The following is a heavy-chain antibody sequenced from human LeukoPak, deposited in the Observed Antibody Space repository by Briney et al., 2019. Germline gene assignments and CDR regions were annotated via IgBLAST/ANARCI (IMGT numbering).Heavy chain of an antibody. D-gene: IGHD3-10*01. CDR1: GGSFSDYY. V-gene: IGHV4-34*01. J-gene: IGHJ4*02. CDR2: INHSGST. CDR3: ACLRFGEEILDY. Sequence: SETLSLTCAVYGGSFSDYYWSWIRQPPGKGLEWIGEINHSGSTNCNPSLKSRVTISLDTSKNQFSLKLSSVTAADTAVYYCACLRFGEEILDYWGQGTPVTVSS.